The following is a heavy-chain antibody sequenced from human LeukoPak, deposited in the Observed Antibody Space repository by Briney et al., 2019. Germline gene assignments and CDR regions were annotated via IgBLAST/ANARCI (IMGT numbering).Heavy chain of an antibody. CDR3: ARVSYDYGVSWDY. J-gene: IGHJ4*02. CDR1: GFTFSDYY. V-gene: IGHV3-11*04. D-gene: IGHD4-17*01. CDR2: ISSSGSTI. Sequence: PGGSLRLSCAASGFTFSDYYMSWIRQAPGKGLEWFSYISSSGSTIYYADSVKGRFTISRDNAKNSLYLQMNSLRAEDTAVYYCARVSYDYGVSWDYWGQGTLVTVSS.